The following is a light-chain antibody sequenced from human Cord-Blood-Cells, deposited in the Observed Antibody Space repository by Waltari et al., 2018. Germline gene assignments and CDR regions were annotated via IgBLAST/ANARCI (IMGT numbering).Light chain of an antibody. CDR2: GAS. CDR1: QSVSSN. V-gene: IGKV3-15*01. CDR3: QQYNNWPRT. Sequence: EIVMTQSPATLSVSPGERATPSCRASQSVSSNLAWYQQKPGQAPRLLIYGASTRATGIPARFGGSGSGTEFTLTISSLQSEDFAVYYCQQYNNWPRTFGQGTKVEIK. J-gene: IGKJ1*01.